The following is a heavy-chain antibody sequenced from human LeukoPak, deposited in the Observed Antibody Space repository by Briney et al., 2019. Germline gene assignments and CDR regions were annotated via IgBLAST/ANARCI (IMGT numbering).Heavy chain of an antibody. CDR2: INSDGSAT. J-gene: IGHJ4*02. CDR3: ARGTAGYHSSYFDY. V-gene: IGHV3-74*01. Sequence: PGGSLSLSCAASGFTFGSPLLHWVRQAPGKALVWVSRINSDGSATADADSVKGRFTISRDNAENTLYLQMNSLRAEDTAVYYCARGTAGYHSSYFDYWGQGALVTVSS. D-gene: IGHD3-16*02. CDR1: GFTFGSPL.